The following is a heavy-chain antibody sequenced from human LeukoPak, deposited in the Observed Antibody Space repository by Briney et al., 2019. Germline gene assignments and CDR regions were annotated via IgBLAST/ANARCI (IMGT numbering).Heavy chain of an antibody. V-gene: IGHV3-23*01. CDR3: AKGHSDYGTGFDQ. D-gene: IGHD4-17*01. CDR2: ISGTGDST. CDR1: GLTFSNYA. J-gene: IGHJ4*02. Sequence: PGGSLRLSCAASGLTFSNYAMTWVRRAPGKGLESVSIISGTGDSTYYADSVKGWFTISRDNSKNTVFLQMNSLRVGDTAAYYCAKGHSDYGTGFDQWGQGTLVTVSS.